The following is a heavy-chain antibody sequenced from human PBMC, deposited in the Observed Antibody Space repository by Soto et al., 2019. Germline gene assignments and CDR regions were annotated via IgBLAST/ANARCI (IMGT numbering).Heavy chain of an antibody. CDR2: FDPEDGET. D-gene: IGHD6-6*01. J-gene: IGHJ5*02. V-gene: IGHV1-24*01. CDR3: ATAVLYSSSSNWFDN. Sequence: ASVKVSCKVSGYTLTELSMHWVRQAPGKGLEWMGGFDPEDGETIYAQKFQGRVTMTEDTSTDTAYMELSSLRSEDTAVYYCATAVLYSSSSNWFDNWGQGTLVTVS. CDR1: GYTLTELS.